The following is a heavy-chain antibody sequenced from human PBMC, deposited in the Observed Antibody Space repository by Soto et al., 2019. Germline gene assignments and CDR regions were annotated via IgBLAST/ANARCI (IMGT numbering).Heavy chain of an antibody. J-gene: IGHJ4*02. CDR3: ERKSGRDCHSGGGCFSLDV. Sequence: QVQLVQSGAEVKKPGSSLKVSCKVFGETLNSNPIGWVRQAPGQGLEWVGGIVPLSDRTNYAQELQGRVTVTADGATRTVYMELSNLKSDDTAVYYCERKSGRDCHSGGGCFSLDVWGQGSLITVSS. CDR1: GETLNSNP. CDR2: IVPLSDRT. D-gene: IGHD2-15*01. V-gene: IGHV1-69*01.